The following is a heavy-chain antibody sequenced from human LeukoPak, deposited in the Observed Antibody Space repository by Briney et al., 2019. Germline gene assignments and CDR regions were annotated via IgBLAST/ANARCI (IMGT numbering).Heavy chain of an antibody. V-gene: IGHV4-34*01. CDR2: INHSGST. Sequence: SETLSLTCAVYGGSFSGYYWSWIRQPPGKGLEWIGEINHSGSTNYNPSLKSRVTISVDTSKNQFSLKLSSVTAADTAVYYCARGIGTSYDSSRDAFDIWGQGTMVTVSS. D-gene: IGHD3-22*01. CDR1: GGSFSGYY. CDR3: ARGIGTSYDSSRDAFDI. J-gene: IGHJ3*02.